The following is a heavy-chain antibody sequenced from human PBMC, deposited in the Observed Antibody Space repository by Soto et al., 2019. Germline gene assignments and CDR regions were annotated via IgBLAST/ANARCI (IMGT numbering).Heavy chain of an antibody. D-gene: IGHD6-19*01. CDR2: IYPGDSDT. CDR1: GYSFTSYW. Sequence: GESLKISCKGSGYSFTSYWIAWVRQMPGKGLEWMGIIYPGDSDTRYGPSFEGQVTISVDKSISTTYLQWSSLKASDTAMYYCARHGRYTSGSIIWDYYYGVDVWGRGTTVTVSS. J-gene: IGHJ6*02. CDR3: ARHGRYTSGSIIWDYYYGVDV. V-gene: IGHV5-51*01.